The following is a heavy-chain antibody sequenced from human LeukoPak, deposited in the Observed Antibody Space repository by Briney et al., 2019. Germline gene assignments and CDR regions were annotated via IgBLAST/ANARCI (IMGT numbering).Heavy chain of an antibody. J-gene: IGHJ4*02. D-gene: IGHD3-10*01. V-gene: IGHV3-30*03. CDR3: ARDLSPVVRASPMGY. CDR2: ITYDGYYK. Sequence: PGGSLRLSCAASGFXFSTYGMHWVRQAPAKGLEWVALITYDGYYKYYSDSVKGRFTISSDTSKNTLSLQMNSLRAEDTAVYYCARDLSPVVRASPMGYWGQGTLVTVSS. CDR1: GFXFSTYG.